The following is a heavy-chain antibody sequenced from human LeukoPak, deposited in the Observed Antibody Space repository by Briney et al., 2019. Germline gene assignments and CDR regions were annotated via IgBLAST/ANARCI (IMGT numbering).Heavy chain of an antibody. J-gene: IGHJ4*02. V-gene: IGHV3-20*04. CDR1: GFTFDDYG. CDR2: INWNGGST. D-gene: IGHD1-1*01. Sequence: GGSLRLSCAASGFTFDDYGMSWVRLVPGKGQEWVSTINWNGGSTSYADSVRGRFTISRDNAKNSLYLQMNSLRAEDTAMYYCARDSIRQQLYYFDYWGQGTLVTVSS. CDR3: ARDSIRQQLYYFDY.